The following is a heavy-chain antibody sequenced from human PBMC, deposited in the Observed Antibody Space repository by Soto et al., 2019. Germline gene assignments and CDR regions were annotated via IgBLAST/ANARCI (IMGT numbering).Heavy chain of an antibody. CDR3: ARDGEVGGYCSSTSCYGREYYYYGMDV. CDR1: GYTFTSYG. V-gene: IGHV1-18*01. CDR2: ISAYNGNT. D-gene: IGHD2-2*01. Sequence: QVQLVQSGAEVKKPGASVKVSCKASGYTFTSYGISWVRQAPGQGLEWMGWISAYNGNTNYAQKLQGRVTMTTDTSTSTAYMELRSLRSDDTAVYYCARDGEVGGYCSSTSCYGREYYYYGMDVWGQGTTVTVSS. J-gene: IGHJ6*02.